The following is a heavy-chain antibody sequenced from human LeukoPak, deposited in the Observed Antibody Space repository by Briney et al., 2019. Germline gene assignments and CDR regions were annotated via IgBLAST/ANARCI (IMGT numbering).Heavy chain of an antibody. CDR2: ISYTGNT. V-gene: IGHV4-39*01. Sequence: PSETLSLTCTVSGASTNSTNFYWSWIRQPPGKGLESIGSISYTGNTYSNPSLNSRVTMSVDTSKNQFSLKLSSVTAADTAVYYCARQGTMTRGGYWLDPWGQGTLVTVSS. CDR3: ARQGTMTRGGYWLDP. J-gene: IGHJ5*02. CDR1: GASTNSTNFY. D-gene: IGHD3-10*01.